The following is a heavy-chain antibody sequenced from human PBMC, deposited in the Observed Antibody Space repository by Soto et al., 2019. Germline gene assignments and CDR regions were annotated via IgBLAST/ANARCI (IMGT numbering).Heavy chain of an antibody. CDR2: ISYDGSNK. V-gene: IGHV3-30*18. J-gene: IGHJ6*03. CDR1: GFTFSSYG. D-gene: IGHD3-10*01. Sequence: ESGGGVVQPGRSLRLSCAASGFTFSSYGMHWVRQAPGKGLEWVAVISYDGSNKYYADSVKGRFTISRDNSKNTLYLQMNSLRAEDTAVYYCAKSMDGSGTRYYYYYLDVWGKGTTVTVSS. CDR3: AKSMDGSGTRYYYYYLDV.